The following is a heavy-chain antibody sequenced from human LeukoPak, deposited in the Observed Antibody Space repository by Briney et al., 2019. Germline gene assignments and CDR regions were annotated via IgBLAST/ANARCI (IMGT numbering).Heavy chain of an antibody. D-gene: IGHD3-3*01. CDR1: GGSISSYY. Sequence: KPSETLSLTRTVSGGSISSYYWSWIRQPAGKGLEWIGRIYTSGSTNYNPSLKSRVTMSVDTSKNQFSLKLSSVTAADTAVYYCAREGSDYDFWSGTYYYYGMDVWGQGTTVTVSS. J-gene: IGHJ6*02. CDR3: AREGSDYDFWSGTYYYYGMDV. CDR2: IYTSGST. V-gene: IGHV4-4*07.